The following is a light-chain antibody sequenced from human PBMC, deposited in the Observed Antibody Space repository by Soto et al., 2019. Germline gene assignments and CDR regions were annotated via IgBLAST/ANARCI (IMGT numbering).Light chain of an antibody. CDR3: QHFYSFPFS. CDR1: QGISSY. Sequence: AIRMTQSPSPFSASTGDRVTITCRASQGISSYLAWYQQKPGKAPKLLIYAASTLQSGVPSRFSGSGSGTDFTLTISCLQSEDFATYYGQHFYSFPFSFGPGTKVDIK. CDR2: AAS. J-gene: IGKJ3*01. V-gene: IGKV1-8*01.